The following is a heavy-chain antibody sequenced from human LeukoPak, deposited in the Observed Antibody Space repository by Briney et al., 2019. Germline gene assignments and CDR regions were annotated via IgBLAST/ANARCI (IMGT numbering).Heavy chain of an antibody. D-gene: IGHD3-10*01. CDR2: IVPIYDVT. Sequence: SVKVSCKSSGITFTSYAISWVRQAPGQELEWMGAIVPIYDVTNYAQSFRGRVTMTADESTSTAYMELRSLTSEDTAMYYCARIYYGSGSPDGYWGQGTLVTVSS. V-gene: IGHV1-69*13. J-gene: IGHJ4*02. CDR3: ARIYYGSGSPDGY. CDR1: GITFTSYA.